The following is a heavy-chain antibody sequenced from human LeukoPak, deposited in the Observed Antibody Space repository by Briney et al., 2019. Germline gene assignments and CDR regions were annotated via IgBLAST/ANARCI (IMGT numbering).Heavy chain of an antibody. D-gene: IGHD5-24*01. V-gene: IGHV1-69*13. J-gene: IGHJ4*02. CDR2: IIPIFGTA. CDR1: GGTFISYA. CDR3: ASSGDGYNYLQDDY. Sequence: ASVKVSCKASGGTFISYAISWVRQAPGQGLEWMGGIIPIFGTANYAQKFQGRVTITADESTSTAYMELSSLRSEDTAVYYCASSGDGYNYLQDDYWGQGTLVTVSS.